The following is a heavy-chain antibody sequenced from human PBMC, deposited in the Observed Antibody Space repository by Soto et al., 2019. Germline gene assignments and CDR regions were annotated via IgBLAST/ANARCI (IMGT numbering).Heavy chain of an antibody. J-gene: IGHJ4*02. V-gene: IGHV1-18*01. D-gene: IGHD5-18*01. CDR1: GYTFTSYG. CDR2: INAYNGNT. CDR3: ARGLNGYLHYFDY. Sequence: ASVKVSCKASGYTFTSYGISWVRQAPGQGLEWMGWINAYNGNTNYSQKFQGRVTITRDTSASTAYMELSSLRSEDTAVYYCARGLNGYLHYFDYWGQGTPVTSPQ.